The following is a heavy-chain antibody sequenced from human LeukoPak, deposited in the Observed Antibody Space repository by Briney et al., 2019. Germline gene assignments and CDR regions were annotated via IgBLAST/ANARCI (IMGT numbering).Heavy chain of an antibody. CDR1: GFTLCSYW. V-gene: IGHV3-7*01. J-gene: IGHJ4*02. CDR2: IKQDGSEK. CDR3: ARRYFDY. Sequence: PGGSLRLSCAASGFTLCSYWMSWVRQAPGEGLEWVANIKQDGSEKYYVDSVKGRFTISRDNAKNSLYLQMNSLRAEDTAVYYCARRYFDYWGQGTLVTVSS. D-gene: IGHD2-15*01.